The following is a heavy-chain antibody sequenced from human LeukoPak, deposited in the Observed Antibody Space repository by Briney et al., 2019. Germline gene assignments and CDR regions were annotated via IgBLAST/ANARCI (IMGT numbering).Heavy chain of an antibody. J-gene: IGHJ4*02. CDR2: ISSSSSYI. Sequence: PGGSLRLSCAASGFTFSDYYMSWIHQAPGKGLEWVAYISSSSSYINYADSVKGRFTISRDNSKNTLYVQVNSLGTEDTAAYYCAKGSYYDSSGSFYFDYWGQGTLVTVSS. CDR1: GFTFSDYY. CDR3: AKGSYYDSSGSFYFDY. D-gene: IGHD3-22*01. V-gene: IGHV3-11*05.